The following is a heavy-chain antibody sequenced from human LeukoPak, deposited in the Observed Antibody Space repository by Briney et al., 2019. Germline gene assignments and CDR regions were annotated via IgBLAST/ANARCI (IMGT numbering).Heavy chain of an antibody. Sequence: GGSLRLSCAASGFTFSDYYMSWIRQAPGKGLEWVSYISSSGSTIYYADSVKGRFTISRDNAKNSLYLQMNSLRAEDTTVYYCARISNLYYYYMDVWGKGTTVTVSS. D-gene: IGHD6-13*01. J-gene: IGHJ6*03. CDR2: ISSSGSTI. CDR1: GFTFSDYY. V-gene: IGHV3-11*04. CDR3: ARISNLYYYYMDV.